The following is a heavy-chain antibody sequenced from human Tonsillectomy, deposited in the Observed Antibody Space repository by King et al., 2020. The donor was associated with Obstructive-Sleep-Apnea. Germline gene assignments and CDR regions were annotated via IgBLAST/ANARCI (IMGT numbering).Heavy chain of an antibody. V-gene: IGHV5-51*01. CDR3: TRPSAEVVTAIRFEY. J-gene: IGHJ4*02. Sequence: QLVQSGAEVKKPGECLKISCKASGYSFISYWIGWVRQMPGKGLEWRGIIYPGDSVISDSPSFRGQVTTSSDKSINTAYLQWSSLKASDTAMYYCTRPSAEVVTAIRFEYWGQGTLVTVSS. CDR1: GYSFISYW. CDR2: IYPGDSVI. D-gene: IGHD2-21*02.